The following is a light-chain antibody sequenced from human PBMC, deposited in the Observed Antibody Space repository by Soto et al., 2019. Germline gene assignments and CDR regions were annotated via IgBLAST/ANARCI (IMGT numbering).Light chain of an antibody. J-gene: IGLJ2*01. CDR1: SSDVGGYNY. CDR3: RSYTSSSTLV. CDR2: DVS. V-gene: IGLV2-14*01. Sequence: QSALTQPASVSGSPGQSITISCTGTSSDVGGYNYVSWYQQHPGKAPKLMIYDVSNRPSGVSNRFSGSKSGNTASLTISGLQAEDEADYCCRSYTSSSTLVFGGGTKVTVL.